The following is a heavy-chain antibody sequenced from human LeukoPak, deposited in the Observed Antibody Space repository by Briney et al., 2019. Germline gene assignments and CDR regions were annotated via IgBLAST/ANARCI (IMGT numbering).Heavy chain of an antibody. CDR3: ARDGASGYLADY. CDR1: GYTLTGYY. J-gene: IGHJ4*02. V-gene: IGHV1-2*02. CDR2: INPNSGGT. Sequence: ASVKVSCRASGYTLTGYYMHWVRQAPGQGLEWMGWINPNSGGTNYAQKFQGRVTMTRDTSISTAYMELSRLGSDDTAVYYCARDGASGYLADYWGQGTLVTVSS. D-gene: IGHD3-3*01.